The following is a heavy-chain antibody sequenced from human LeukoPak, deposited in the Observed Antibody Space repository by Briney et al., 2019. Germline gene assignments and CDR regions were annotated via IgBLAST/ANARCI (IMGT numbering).Heavy chain of an antibody. V-gene: IGHV4-59*01. CDR2: IYYSGST. D-gene: IGHD6-19*01. J-gene: IGHJ4*02. CDR1: GGSISSYY. CDR3: ARVLISSDWIDY. Sequence: PSETLSLTCTVSGGSISSYYWSWIRQPPGKGLEWIGYIYYSGSTNYNPSLKSRVTISVDTSKNQFSLKLSSVTAADTAVYYCARVLISSDWIDYWGQGTLVTVSS.